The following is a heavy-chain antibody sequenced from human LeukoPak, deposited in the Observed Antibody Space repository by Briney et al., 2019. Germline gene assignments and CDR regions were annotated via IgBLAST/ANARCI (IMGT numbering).Heavy chain of an antibody. CDR1: GGSISSYY. Sequence: PSETLSLTCTVSGGSISSYYWSWIRQPPGKGLEWIGYIYYSGSTYYNPSLKSRVSISVDTSKNQFSLKLSSVTAADTAVYYCARVYTYGHHMDHWGQGTLVTVSS. V-gene: IGHV4-30-4*01. J-gene: IGHJ4*02. CDR2: IYYSGST. D-gene: IGHD5-18*01. CDR3: ARVYTYGHHMDH.